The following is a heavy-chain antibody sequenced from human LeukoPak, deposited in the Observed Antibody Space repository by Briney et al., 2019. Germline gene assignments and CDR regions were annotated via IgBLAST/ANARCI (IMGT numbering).Heavy chain of an antibody. J-gene: IGHJ4*02. CDR3: ARGTPPQFDY. D-gene: IGHD1-14*01. Sequence: SETLSLTCSVSGGSISSYDWSWIRQPPGRGLEWIGHIYSSGRTNYNPSLKSRVTMSLDTSKNQFSLNLTSVTAADTAVYYCARGTPPQFDYWGQGTLVTVSS. V-gene: IGHV4-4*09. CDR1: GGSISSYD. CDR2: IYSSGRT.